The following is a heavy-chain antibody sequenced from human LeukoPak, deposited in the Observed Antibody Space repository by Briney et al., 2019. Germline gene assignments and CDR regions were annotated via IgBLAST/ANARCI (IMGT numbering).Heavy chain of an antibody. V-gene: IGHV3-30*02. D-gene: IGHD3-10*01. Sequence: PGGSLRLSCAASGFTFSSYGMHRVRQAPGKGLEWVAFIRYDGSNKYYADSVKGRFTISRDNSKNTLYLQMNSLRAEDTAVYYCAKDRRIYYGSGSYHPFDYWGQGTLVTVSS. CDR3: AKDRRIYYGSGSYHPFDY. J-gene: IGHJ4*02. CDR1: GFTFSSYG. CDR2: IRYDGSNK.